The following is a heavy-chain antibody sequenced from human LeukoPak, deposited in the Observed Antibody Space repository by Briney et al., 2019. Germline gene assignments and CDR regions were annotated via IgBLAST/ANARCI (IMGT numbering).Heavy chain of an antibody. CDR2: ISDSGSKT. Sequence: PGGSLRLSCAASGFTFTNYAMTWVRQAPGKGLEWVSAISDSGSKTHYADSVKGRFTISRDNSKNTVYLQMNSLRAEDTAVYYCARSVALDAFDIWGQGTMVTVSS. CDR3: ARSVALDAFDI. J-gene: IGHJ3*02. V-gene: IGHV3-23*01. CDR1: GFTFTNYA. D-gene: IGHD6-19*01.